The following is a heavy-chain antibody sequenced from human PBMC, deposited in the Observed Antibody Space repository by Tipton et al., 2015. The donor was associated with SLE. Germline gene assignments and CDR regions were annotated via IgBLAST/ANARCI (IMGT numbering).Heavy chain of an antibody. D-gene: IGHD2-21*01. CDR2: IYYSGST. Sequence: TLSLTCTVSGGSISSSSYYWGWIRQPPGKGLEWIGSIYYSGSTYYNPPLKSRVTISVDTSKNQFSLKLSSVTAADTAVYYCARLRVISYYFDYWGQGTLVTVSS. CDR3: ARLRVISYYFDY. CDR1: GGSISSSSYY. J-gene: IGHJ4*02. V-gene: IGHV4-39*07.